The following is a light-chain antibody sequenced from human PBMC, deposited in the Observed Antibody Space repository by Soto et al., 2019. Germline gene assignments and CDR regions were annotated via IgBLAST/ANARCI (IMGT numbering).Light chain of an antibody. CDR1: QSVSGW. CDR2: DAS. V-gene: IGKV1-5*01. J-gene: IGKJ1*01. Sequence: DIQMTQSPSTLSASVGDTVTVTCQASQSVSGWLAWYQHQPGKAPKLLIYDASTLESGVPSRFSGTGSGTEFTFSITSLQPEDFGTYYCQQCYMGWTFGQGTKVDIK. CDR3: QQCYMGWT.